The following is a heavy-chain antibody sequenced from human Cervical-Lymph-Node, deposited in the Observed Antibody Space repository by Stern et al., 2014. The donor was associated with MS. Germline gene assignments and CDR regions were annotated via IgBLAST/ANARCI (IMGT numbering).Heavy chain of an antibody. Sequence: EVQLVQSGAEVKKPGESLKISCKGSGYSFTSYWIGWVRQMPGKGLEWMGIIYPGDSDPRYSPSFQGQVPISADKSISTAYLQWSSLKASDTAMYYCARHVTIWWDTDDWYFDLWGRGTLVTVSS. CDR2: IYPGDSDP. J-gene: IGHJ2*01. V-gene: IGHV5-51*01. CDR1: GYSFTSYW. CDR3: ARHVTIWWDTDDWYFDL. D-gene: IGHD5-18*01.